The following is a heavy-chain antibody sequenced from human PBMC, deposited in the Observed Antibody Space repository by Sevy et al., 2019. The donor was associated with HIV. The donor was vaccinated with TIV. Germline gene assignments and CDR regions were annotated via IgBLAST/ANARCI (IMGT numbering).Heavy chain of an antibody. Sequence: GGSLRLSCAASGFTFSIYTMSWVRQAPGKGLEWVSTFCFGGSTMHYGNSGKGRFTISRDNSKKTLYLRMNSLRADDTAVYYCASEGCTVPHDYWGQGTLVTVSS. V-gene: IGHV3-23*01. D-gene: IGHD2-8*02. CDR3: ASEGCTVPHDY. CDR2: FCFGGSTM. J-gene: IGHJ4*02. CDR1: GFTFSIYT.